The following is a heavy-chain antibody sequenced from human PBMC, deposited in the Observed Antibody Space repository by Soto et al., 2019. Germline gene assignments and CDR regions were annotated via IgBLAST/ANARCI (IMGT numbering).Heavy chain of an antibody. CDR3: ARRATGDDAFDI. D-gene: IGHD2-21*01. V-gene: IGHV4-59*03. J-gene: IGHJ3*02. Sequence: QVQLQESGPGLVKPSETLFLTCTVSGGSIINYYWSWIRQPPGKGLEWIGNIYYTGTTYYNPSLKSRLTISVDTSKKQFSLKLTSVTAADTAVYYCARRATGDDAFDIWGQGTMVTVSS. CDR2: IYYTGTT. CDR1: GGSIINYY.